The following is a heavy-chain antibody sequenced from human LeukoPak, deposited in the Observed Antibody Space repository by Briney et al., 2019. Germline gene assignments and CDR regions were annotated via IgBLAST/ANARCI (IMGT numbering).Heavy chain of an antibody. J-gene: IGHJ4*02. V-gene: IGHV3-11*01. D-gene: IGHD6-19*01. CDR1: GFTFSDYY. CDR3: AKGKIAVAVPFDY. CDR2: ISSSGSTI. Sequence: GGSLRLSCAASGFTFSDYYMSWIRQAPGKGLEWVSYISSSGSTIYYADSVKGRFTISRDNAKNSLYLQMNSLRAEDTAVYYCAKGKIAVAVPFDYWGQGTLVTVSS.